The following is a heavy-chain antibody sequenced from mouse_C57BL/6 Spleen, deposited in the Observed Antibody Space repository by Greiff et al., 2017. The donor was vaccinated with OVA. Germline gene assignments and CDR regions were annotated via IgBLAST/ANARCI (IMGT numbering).Heavy chain of an antibody. CDR1: GYSITSGYY. J-gene: IGHJ3*01. D-gene: IGHD2-3*01. Sequence: EVKLMESGPGLVKPSQSLSLTCSVTGYSITSGYYWNWIRQFPGNKLEWMGYISSDGSNNYNPSLKNRISITRDTSKNQFFLKLNSVTTEDTATYYCARRDYDGYYGFAYWGQGTLVTVSA. CDR2: ISSDGSN. V-gene: IGHV3-6*01. CDR3: ARRDYDGYYGFAY.